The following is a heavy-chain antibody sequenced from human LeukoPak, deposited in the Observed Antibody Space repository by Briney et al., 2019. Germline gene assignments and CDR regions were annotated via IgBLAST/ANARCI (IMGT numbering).Heavy chain of an antibody. CDR1: GYSISSGYY. J-gene: IGHJ4*01. CDR3: AREWDGSGSYYNPRDFDY. V-gene: IGHV4-38-2*02. CDR2: IYHSGST. Sequence: SETLSLTCTVSGYSISSGYYWGWIRQPPGKGLEWIGSIYHSGSTYYNPSLKSRVTISVDTSKNQFSLKLSSVTAADTAVYYCAREWDGSGSYYNPRDFDYWGHVTLVTVSS. D-gene: IGHD3-10*01.